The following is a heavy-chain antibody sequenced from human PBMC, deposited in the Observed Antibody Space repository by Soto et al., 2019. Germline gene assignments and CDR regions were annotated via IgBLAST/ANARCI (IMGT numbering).Heavy chain of an antibody. CDR1: GGSISSYY. Sequence: QVQLQESGPGLVKPSETLSLTCTVSGGSISSYYWSWIRQPPGKGLEWIGYIYYSGGTNYNPSLKSRVTISVDTSKNQFSLKLSSVTAADTAVYYCARTAAVAGRVDYWGQGTLVTVSS. J-gene: IGHJ4*02. CDR3: ARTAAVAGRVDY. CDR2: IYYSGGT. D-gene: IGHD6-19*01. V-gene: IGHV4-59*01.